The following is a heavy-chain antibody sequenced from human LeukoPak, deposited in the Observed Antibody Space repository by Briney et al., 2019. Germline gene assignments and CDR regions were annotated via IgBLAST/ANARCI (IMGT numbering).Heavy chain of an antibody. Sequence: GGSLRLSCAASGFTFGIYWMNWVRQAPGKGLEWVANIKEDGSEKNYVDSVKGRFTISRDNAKNSLYLQMNSLRAEDTAVYYCARDRMIPGGYFDYWGQGTLVIVSS. CDR2: IKEDGSEK. CDR1: GFTFGIYW. J-gene: IGHJ4*02. V-gene: IGHV3-7*01. D-gene: IGHD2-2*01. CDR3: ARDRMIPGGYFDY.